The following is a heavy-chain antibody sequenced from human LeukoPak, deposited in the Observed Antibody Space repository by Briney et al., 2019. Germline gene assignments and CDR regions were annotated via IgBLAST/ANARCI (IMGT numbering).Heavy chain of an antibody. J-gene: IGHJ4*02. D-gene: IGHD3-22*01. CDR3: ARENHYYDSSGYPGY. CDR1: GYTFTSYA. Sequence: ASVKVSCKASGYTFTSYAMNWVRQAPGQGLEWVGWVNTNTGNPTYAQVFTGRFVFSLDTSVSTAYLQISSLKAEDTAVYDCARENHYYDSSGYPGYWGQGTLVTVSS. CDR2: VNTNTGNP. V-gene: IGHV7-4-1*02.